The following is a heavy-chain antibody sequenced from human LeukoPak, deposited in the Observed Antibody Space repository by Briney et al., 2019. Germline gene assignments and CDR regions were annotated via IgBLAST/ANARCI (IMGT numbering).Heavy chain of an antibody. D-gene: IGHD6-6*01. CDR1: GYTFTNYY. J-gene: IGHJ4*02. Sequence: ASVKVSCKASGYTFTNYYMHWVRQAPGQGLEWMGIINPSGGSTTYAQKFQGRVTMTRDTSTSTVYMELSSLRSEDTAVYYCARSYSISPTFDYWGQGTWVTVSS. CDR2: INPSGGST. V-gene: IGHV1-46*01. CDR3: ARSYSISPTFDY.